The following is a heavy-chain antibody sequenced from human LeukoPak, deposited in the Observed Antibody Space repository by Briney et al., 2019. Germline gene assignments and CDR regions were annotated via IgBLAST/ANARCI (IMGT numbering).Heavy chain of an antibody. V-gene: IGHV3-23*01. D-gene: IGHD2-15*01. CDR2: ISGSGGYS. Sequence: PGGSLRLSCAASGFTFRIYAMTWVRQAPGKGLEWVSLISGSGGYSYYADSVKGRFTISRDNSETTLFLQMDSLRAEDTAVYYCAKGYCSGGSCYDWYFDLWGRGTLVTVSS. CDR1: GFTFRIYA. CDR3: AKGYCSGGSCYDWYFDL. J-gene: IGHJ2*01.